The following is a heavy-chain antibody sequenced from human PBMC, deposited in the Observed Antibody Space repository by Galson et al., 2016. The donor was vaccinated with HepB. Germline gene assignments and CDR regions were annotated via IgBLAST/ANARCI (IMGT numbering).Heavy chain of an antibody. CDR3: AGDLSNDYGSGSLDF. CDR2: INVHDGKT. J-gene: IGHJ4*02. CDR1: TSTFTNYG. Sequence: SVKVSCKASTSTFTNYGITWVRQAPGRGLEWMGWINVHDGKTDYAQNFQDRVTMTTDISIKTAYMDLRNLRSDDTAVYYCAGDLSNDYGSGSLDFWGQGTLVTVSS. V-gene: IGHV1-18*01. D-gene: IGHD3-10*01.